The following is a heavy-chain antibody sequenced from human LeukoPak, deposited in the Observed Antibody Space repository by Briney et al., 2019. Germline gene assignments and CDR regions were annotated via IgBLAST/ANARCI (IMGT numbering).Heavy chain of an antibody. D-gene: IGHD6-6*01. J-gene: IGHJ4*02. Sequence: NPSETLSLTCTVSGGSISSGSYYWSWIRQPAGKGLEWIGRIYTSGSTNYNPSLKSRVTISVDTSKNQFSLKLSSVTAADTAVYYCARVVYSISVVDSWGQGTLVTVSS. CDR2: IYTSGST. V-gene: IGHV4-61*02. CDR1: GGSISSGSYY. CDR3: ARVVYSISVVDS.